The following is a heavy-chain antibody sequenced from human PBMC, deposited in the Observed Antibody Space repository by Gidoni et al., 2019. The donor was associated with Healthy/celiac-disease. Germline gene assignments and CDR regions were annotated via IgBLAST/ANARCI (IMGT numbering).Heavy chain of an antibody. D-gene: IGHD2-21*01. CDR3: ARRGLAGSLDY. CDR1: GGSISSYY. J-gene: IGHJ4*02. V-gene: IGHV4-59*08. CDR2: IYYSEST. Sequence: QVQLQESGPGLVKPSATLSLTCTVSGGSISSYYWSWIRQPPGKGLEWIGYIYYSESTNYNPPLKSRVTISVDTSKNQFSLKLSSVTAADTAVYYCARRGLAGSLDYWGQGTLVTVSS.